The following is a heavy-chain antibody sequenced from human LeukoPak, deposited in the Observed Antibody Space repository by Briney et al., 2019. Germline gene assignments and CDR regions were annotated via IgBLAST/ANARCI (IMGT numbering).Heavy chain of an antibody. CDR1: GFTFSGYG. D-gene: IGHD6-6*01. CDR3: ARNFIAARRGIDY. V-gene: IGHV3-33*01. Sequence: GKSLRLSCAASGFTFSGYGMHWVRQAPGKGLEWVTVIWSDGSNKYYADSVKGRFTISRDNAKNSLYLQMNSLRAEDTAVYYCARNFIAARRGIDYWGQGTLVTVSS. CDR2: IWSDGSNK. J-gene: IGHJ4*02.